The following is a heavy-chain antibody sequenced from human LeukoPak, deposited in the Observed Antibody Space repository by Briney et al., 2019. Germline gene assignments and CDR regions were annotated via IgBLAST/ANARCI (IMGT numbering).Heavy chain of an antibody. D-gene: IGHD2-8*01. CDR2: INPSDGST. CDR3: ASEPNRLMYYFDY. CDR1: GYTFTNYY. Sequence: ASVKVSCKASGYTFTNYYVHWVRQAPGQGLEWMGLINPSDGSTNYAQKLQGRVTMTRDTSTSTVYMELSSLRSDDTAVYYCASEPNRLMYYFDYWGQGTLVTVSS. V-gene: IGHV1-46*01. J-gene: IGHJ4*02.